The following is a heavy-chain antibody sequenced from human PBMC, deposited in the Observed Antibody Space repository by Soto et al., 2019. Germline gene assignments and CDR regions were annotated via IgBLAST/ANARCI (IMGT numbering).Heavy chain of an antibody. CDR3: VREGRSSTSCNTGCAFDI. V-gene: IGHV3-11*01. D-gene: IGHD2-2*02. J-gene: IGHJ3*02. Sequence: QVQLVESGGALVKPGGSLRLSCAASGFTSWNNDMSWIRQAPGKGLEWVSYISRSGNTMYYGDYVKGRFTISRDNAENSVFLQMISLRAEDTAVYYCVREGRSSTSCNTGCAFDIWGQGTMVTVSS. CDR2: ISRSGNTM. CDR1: GFTSWNND.